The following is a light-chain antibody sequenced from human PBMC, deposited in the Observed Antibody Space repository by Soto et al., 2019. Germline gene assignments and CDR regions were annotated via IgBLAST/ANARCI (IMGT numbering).Light chain of an antibody. CDR3: AAWDDSLNCSYV. J-gene: IGLJ1*01. CDR2: SNN. CDR1: SSNVGSNT. Sequence: QLVLTQPPSASGTPGQTVTISCSGSSSNVGSNTVHWYQQLPGTAPKPLIYSNNQRPSGVPYRFSGSKSGTPASPAFCVLQSEGEGCYYCAAWDDSLNCSYVFGTGTKVTVL. V-gene: IGLV1-44*01.